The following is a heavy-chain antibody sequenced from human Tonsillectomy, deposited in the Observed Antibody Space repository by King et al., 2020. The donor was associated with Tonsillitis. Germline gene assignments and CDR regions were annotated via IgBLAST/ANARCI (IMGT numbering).Heavy chain of an antibody. Sequence: VQLQQSGPGLVKPSQTLSLTCAISGDSVSSNSAAWNWIRQSPSRGLEWLGRTYYRSKWYNDYAVSVKSRITINPDTSKNQFSLQLNSVTPDDTAVYYCARDVVYSRSWYVPGSFDYWGQGTLVTVSS. D-gene: IGHD6-13*01. J-gene: IGHJ4*02. CDR3: ARDVVYSRSWYVPGSFDY. V-gene: IGHV6-1*01. CDR1: GDSVSSNSAA. CDR2: TYYRSKWYN.